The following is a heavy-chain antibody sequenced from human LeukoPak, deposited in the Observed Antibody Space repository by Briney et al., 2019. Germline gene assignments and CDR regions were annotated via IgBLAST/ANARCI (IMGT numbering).Heavy chain of an antibody. Sequence: GGSLRLSCAGSGFTFNNYAMSWVRQAPGKGLEWVSAISGGGGTTYYADSVKGRFTISRDNSKDTLYLQMSGLRAEDTAVYFCAKDSPWYDSSTYYYFDYWGQGTLVTVSS. CDR3: AKDSPWYDSSTYYYFDY. J-gene: IGHJ4*02. V-gene: IGHV3-23*01. CDR2: ISGGGGTT. D-gene: IGHD3-22*01. CDR1: GFTFNNYA.